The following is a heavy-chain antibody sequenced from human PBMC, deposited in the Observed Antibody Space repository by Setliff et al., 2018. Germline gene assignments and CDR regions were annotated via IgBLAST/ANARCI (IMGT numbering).Heavy chain of an antibody. CDR2: IYIGGST. J-gene: IGHJ4*02. CDR3: AREYFYGDYLDY. D-gene: IGHD4-17*01. CDR1: GGSISSYY. Sequence: ASETLSLTCTVSGGSISSYYWSWIRQPAGKGLEWIGHIYIGGSTNYNPSLKSRVTISVDTSKNQFSLNLSSVTAADSAVCYCAREYFYGDYLDYWGQGTLVTVSS. V-gene: IGHV4-4*07.